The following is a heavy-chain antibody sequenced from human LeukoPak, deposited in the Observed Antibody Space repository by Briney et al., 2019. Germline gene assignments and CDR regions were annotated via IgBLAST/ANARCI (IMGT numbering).Heavy chain of an antibody. Sequence: SVKVSCKASGYTFTSYAISWVRQAPGQGLEWMGGIIPIFGTANYAQKFQGRVTITTDESTSTAYMELSSLRSEDTAVYYCARVIDIVVVPAANAFDIWGQGTMVTVSS. D-gene: IGHD2-2*01. CDR3: ARVIDIVVVPAANAFDI. CDR1: GYTFTSYA. V-gene: IGHV1-69*05. CDR2: IIPIFGTA. J-gene: IGHJ3*02.